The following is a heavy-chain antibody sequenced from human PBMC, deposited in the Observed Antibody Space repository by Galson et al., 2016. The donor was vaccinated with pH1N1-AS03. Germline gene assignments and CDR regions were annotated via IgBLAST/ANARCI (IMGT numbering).Heavy chain of an antibody. CDR2: IIPIFDTP. D-gene: IGHD5-24*01. CDR3: VGGMGSGHNRGFDI. CDR1: GDTFKTYS. J-gene: IGHJ3*02. V-gene: IGHV1-69*13. Sequence: SVKVSCKASGDTFKTYSISWVRQAPGQGLEWMGRIIPIFDTPKYARKLQGRVTITADESTTTAYMELSSLRSEDTAVYHCVGGMGSGHNRGFDIWGQGTMVTVSS.